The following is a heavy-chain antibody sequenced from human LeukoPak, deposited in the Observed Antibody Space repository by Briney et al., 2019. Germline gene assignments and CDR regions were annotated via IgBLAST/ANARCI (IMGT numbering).Heavy chain of an antibody. D-gene: IGHD3-22*01. CDR3: ARTLRIYFDSSGYHLDY. Sequence: PSETLSLTCAVYGGSFSGYYWSWIRQPPGKGLEWIGEINHSGSTNYNPSLKSRVTISVDTSKNQFSLKLSSVTAADTAVYYCARTLRIYFDSSGYHLDYWGQGTLVTVSS. CDR2: INHSGST. J-gene: IGHJ4*02. CDR1: GGSFSGYY. V-gene: IGHV4-34*01.